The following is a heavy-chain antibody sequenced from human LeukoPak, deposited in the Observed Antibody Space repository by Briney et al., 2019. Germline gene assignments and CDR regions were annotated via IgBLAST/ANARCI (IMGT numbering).Heavy chain of an antibody. Sequence: QPGGSLRLSCAASGFTLSSYSMNWVRQAPGKGLERVSYISSSSSTIYYADSVKGRFTISRDNAKNSLYLQMNSLRAEDTAVYYCAREAQYYYYYYMDVWGKGTTVTVSS. V-gene: IGHV3-48*01. CDR3: AREAQYYYYYYMDV. J-gene: IGHJ6*03. CDR2: ISSSSSTI. CDR1: GFTLSSYS.